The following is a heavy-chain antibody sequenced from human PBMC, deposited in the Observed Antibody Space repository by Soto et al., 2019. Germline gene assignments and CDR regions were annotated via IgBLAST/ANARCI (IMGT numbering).Heavy chain of an antibody. CDR2: IYYSGST. CDR3: ARAYHYDSSGYQGTFDY. D-gene: IGHD3-22*01. J-gene: IGHJ4*02. CDR1: GGSVSSGSYY. V-gene: IGHV4-61*01. Sequence: SETLSLTCTVSGGSVSSGSYYWSWIRQPPGKGLEWIGYIYYSGSTNYNPSLKSRVTISVDTSKNQFSLKLSSVTAADTAVYYCARAYHYDSSGYQGTFDYWGQGTLVTVSS.